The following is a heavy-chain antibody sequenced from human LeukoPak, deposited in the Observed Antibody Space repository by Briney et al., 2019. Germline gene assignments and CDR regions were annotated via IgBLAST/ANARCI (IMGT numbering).Heavy chain of an antibody. J-gene: IGHJ4*02. CDR3: ARSVVVTAIRVFDY. CDR2: ISGSGGTT. D-gene: IGHD2-21*02. CDR1: GFTFSSYA. Sequence: GGSLRLSCAASGFTFSSYAMSWVRQAPGKGLEWVSAISGSGGTTYYADSVTGRFIISRDNSKNTLFLQMDSLRAEDTAVYYCARSVVVTAIRVFDYWGQGTLVTVSS. V-gene: IGHV3-23*01.